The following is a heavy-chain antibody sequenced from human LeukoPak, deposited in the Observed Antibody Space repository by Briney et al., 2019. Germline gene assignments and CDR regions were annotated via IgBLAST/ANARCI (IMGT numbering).Heavy chain of an antibody. Sequence: GGSLRLSCAASGFTFSDYYMSWIRQAPGKGLEWVSYISSSSSYTNYADSVKGRFTISRDNAKNSLYLQMNSLRAEDTAVYYCARGGARGYATTSIVIVPAARFDYWGQGTLVTVSS. J-gene: IGHJ4*02. CDR1: GFTFSDYY. V-gene: IGHV3-11*06. D-gene: IGHD2-2*01. CDR2: ISSSSSYT. CDR3: ARGGARGYATTSIVIVPAARFDY.